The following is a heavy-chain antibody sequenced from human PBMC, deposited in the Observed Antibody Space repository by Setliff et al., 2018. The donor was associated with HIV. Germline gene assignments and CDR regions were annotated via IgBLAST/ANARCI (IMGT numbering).Heavy chain of an antibody. CDR1: GFSISSDYY. CDR2: IYHSGKT. Sequence: SETLSLTCSVSGFSISSDYYWNWVRQPPGQGLEWIGSIYHSGKTYSNPSLKSRVTVSVDTSMNQFSLNLNSVTATDTAVYYCAREGRVVQSKIPYYFDYWGQGTLVTVSS. CDR3: AREGRVVQSKIPYYFDY. J-gene: IGHJ4*02. D-gene: IGHD2-2*01. V-gene: IGHV4-38-2*02.